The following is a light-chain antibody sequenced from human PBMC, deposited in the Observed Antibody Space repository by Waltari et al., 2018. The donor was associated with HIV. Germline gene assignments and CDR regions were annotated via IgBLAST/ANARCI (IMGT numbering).Light chain of an antibody. CDR3: QAWDSNTAGAV. J-gene: IGLJ2*01. CDR1: TLGAHY. CDR2: QNT. Sequence: SYELTQPRSVSVPHGHTTSLRCPGATLGAHYACAYQQTPGQSPLLVIYQNTKRPQGIPERFSGSNSGNTATLTIGGTQAMDEAEYYGQAWDSNTAGAVFGGGTKLTV. V-gene: IGLV3-1*01.